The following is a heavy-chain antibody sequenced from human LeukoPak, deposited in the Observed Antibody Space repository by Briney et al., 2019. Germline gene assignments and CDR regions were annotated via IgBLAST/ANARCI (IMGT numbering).Heavy chain of an antibody. D-gene: IGHD5-18*01. Sequence: PGGSLRLSCAASGFTLSSYAMTWVRQPPGKGLEWVSAITASGGSTYYADSVKGRFTISRDNAKNTLFLQMNSLRAEDTAVYYCAKGKYSYGFPSDYWGQGTLVTVPS. CDR2: ITASGGST. CDR1: GFTLSSYA. J-gene: IGHJ4*02. CDR3: AKGKYSYGFPSDY. V-gene: IGHV3-23*01.